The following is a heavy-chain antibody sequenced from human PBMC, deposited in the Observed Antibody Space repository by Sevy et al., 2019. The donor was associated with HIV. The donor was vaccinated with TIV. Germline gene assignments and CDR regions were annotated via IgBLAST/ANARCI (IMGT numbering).Heavy chain of an antibody. D-gene: IGHD2-2*02. CDR2: INHSGST. V-gene: IGHV4-34*01. CDR3: ARVARYCSSTSCYTAGTGGYYYYGMDV. Sequence: SEILSLTCAVYGGSFSGYYWSWIRQPPGKGLEWIGEINHSGSTNYNPSLKSRVTISVDTSKNQFSLKLSFVTAADTAVYYCARVARYCSSTSCYTAGTGGYYYYGMDVWGQGTTVTVSS. CDR1: GGSFSGYY. J-gene: IGHJ6*02.